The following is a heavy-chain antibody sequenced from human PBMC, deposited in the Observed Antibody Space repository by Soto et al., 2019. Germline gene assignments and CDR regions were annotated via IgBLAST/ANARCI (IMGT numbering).Heavy chain of an antibody. D-gene: IGHD2-2*01. CDR1: GGSFSGYY. CDR2: INHSGST. Sequence: QVQLQQWGAGLLKPSETLSLTCAVYGGSFSGYYWSWIRQPPGKGLEWIGEINHSGSTNYNPSLKSRVTISVDTSKNQFSLKLSSVTAADTAVYYCARGRCSSTSCYHDYWGQGTLVTVSS. V-gene: IGHV4-34*01. CDR3: ARGRCSSTSCYHDY. J-gene: IGHJ4*02.